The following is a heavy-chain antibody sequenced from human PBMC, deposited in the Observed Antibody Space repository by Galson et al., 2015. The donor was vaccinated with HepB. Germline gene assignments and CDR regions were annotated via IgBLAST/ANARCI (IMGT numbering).Heavy chain of an antibody. J-gene: IGHJ3*02. CDR1: GGSISSSNW. CDR3: ARDRHIVVVTAMSDAFDI. CDR2: IYHSGST. Sequence: ETLSLTCAVSGGSISSSNWWSWVRQPPGKGLEWIGEIYHSGSTNYNPSLKSRVTISVDKSKNQFSLELSSVTAADTAVYYCARDRHIVVVTAMSDAFDIWGQGTMVTVSS. D-gene: IGHD2-21*02. V-gene: IGHV4-4*02.